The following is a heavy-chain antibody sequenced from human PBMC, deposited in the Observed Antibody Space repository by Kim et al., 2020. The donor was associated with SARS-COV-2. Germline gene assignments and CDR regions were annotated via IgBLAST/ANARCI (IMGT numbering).Heavy chain of an antibody. J-gene: IGHJ5*02. D-gene: IGHD3-16*02. CDR2: IWYDGSNK. V-gene: IGHV3-33*01. Sequence: GGSLRLSCAASGFTFSSYGMHWVRQAPGKGLEWVAVIWYDGSNKYYADSVKGRFTISRDNSKNTLYLQMNSLRAEDTAVYYCARSGSLYIDNRRGFDPWGQGTLVTVSS. CDR3: ARSGSLYIDNRRGFDP. CDR1: GFTFSSYG.